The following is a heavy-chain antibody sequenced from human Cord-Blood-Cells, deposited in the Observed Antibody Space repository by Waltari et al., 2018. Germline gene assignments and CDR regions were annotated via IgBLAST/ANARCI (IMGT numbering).Heavy chain of an antibody. V-gene: IGHV3-30*18. Sequence: QVQLVESGGGVVQPGRSLRLSCAASGFTFSSYGMHWVRQAPGKGLEWVAVISYDGSNKYYADSVKGRFTISRDNSKNTLYLQMNSLRAEDTAVYYCAKDSPLGGLLDYWGQGTLVTVSS. J-gene: IGHJ4*02. CDR2: ISYDGSNK. CDR1: GFTFSSYG. CDR3: AKDSPLGGLLDY.